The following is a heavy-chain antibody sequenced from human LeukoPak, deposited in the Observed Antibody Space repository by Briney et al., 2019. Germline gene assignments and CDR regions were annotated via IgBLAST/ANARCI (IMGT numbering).Heavy chain of an antibody. CDR2: VSHSGST. CDR1: GGSISTSNW. D-gene: IGHD4-17*01. Sequence: SETLSLTCAVSGGSISTSNWWSWVRQPPGKGLEWIGEVSHSGSTNYNPSLKSRVTISIDKSNNQFSLKLSSVTAADTAVYYCAGVPPAVTLFDYWGQGTLVTVSS. J-gene: IGHJ4*02. CDR3: AGVPPAVTLFDY. V-gene: IGHV4-4*02.